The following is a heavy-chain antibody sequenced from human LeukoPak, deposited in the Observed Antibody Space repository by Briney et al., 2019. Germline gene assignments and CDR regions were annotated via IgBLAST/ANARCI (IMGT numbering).Heavy chain of an antibody. D-gene: IGHD4-11*01. V-gene: IGHV3-23*01. Sequence: GGSLRLSCAASGFTFSNYVMSWVRQAPGKGLEWVSVISGSGSFAYYADSVKGRFTISRDNSKYTMYLQMNGLRAEDTAVYYCAKCYSNYWSDAFDIWGQGTMATVSS. CDR2: ISGSGSFA. CDR3: AKCYSNYWSDAFDI. CDR1: GFTFSNYV. J-gene: IGHJ3*02.